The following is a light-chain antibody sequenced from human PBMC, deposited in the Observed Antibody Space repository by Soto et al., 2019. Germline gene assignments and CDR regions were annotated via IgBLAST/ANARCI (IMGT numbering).Light chain of an antibody. CDR2: EVS. CDR1: SSDVGGYNY. CDR3: SSYASSSTRV. V-gene: IGLV2-14*01. Sequence: QSALTQPASVSGSPGQSITISCTGTSSDVGGYNYVSWYQQLPGKAPKLLIYEVSNRPSGVPNRFSGSKSGNTASLTISGLQAEDEADYYCSSYASSSTRVFGGGTKLTVL. J-gene: IGLJ2*01.